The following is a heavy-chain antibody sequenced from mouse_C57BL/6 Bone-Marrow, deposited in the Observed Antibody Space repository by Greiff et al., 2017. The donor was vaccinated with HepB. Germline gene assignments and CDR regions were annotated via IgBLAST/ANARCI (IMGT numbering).Heavy chain of an antibody. CDR3: ARIGYYDYDPFDY. V-gene: IGHV5-4*01. D-gene: IGHD2-4*01. Sequence: EVQVVESGGGLVKPGGSLKLPCAASGFTFSSYAMSWVRQTPEKRLEWVATISDGGSYTYYPDNVKGRFTISRDNAKNNLYLQMSHLKSEDTAMYYCARIGYYDYDPFDYWGQGTTLTVSS. CDR1: GFTFSSYA. J-gene: IGHJ2*01. CDR2: ISDGGSYT.